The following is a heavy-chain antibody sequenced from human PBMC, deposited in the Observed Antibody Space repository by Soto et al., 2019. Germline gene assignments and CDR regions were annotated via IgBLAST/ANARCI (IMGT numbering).Heavy chain of an antibody. V-gene: IGHV1-8*01. J-gene: IGHJ5*02. Sequence: VASVKVSCKASGYTFTSYDINWVRQATGQGLEWMGWMNPNSGNTGYAQKFQGRVTITADESTSTAYMELSSLRSEDTAVYYCAREEQQLVGWFDPWGQGTLVTVSS. CDR2: MNPNSGNT. CDR3: AREEQQLVGWFDP. CDR1: GYTFTSYD. D-gene: IGHD6-13*01.